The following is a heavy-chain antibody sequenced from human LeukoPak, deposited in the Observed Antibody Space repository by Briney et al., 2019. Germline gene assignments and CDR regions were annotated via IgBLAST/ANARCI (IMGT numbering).Heavy chain of an antibody. J-gene: IGHJ4*02. CDR1: GDYISSGYY. V-gene: IGHV4-38-2*01. CDR3: VRFLGDSRGYYPRSFYIDS. Sequence: SETLSLTCAVSGDYISSGYYWGWIRQAPGKGLEWIGSSYHRGNAHYKSSLNGRVAISTDTSKNQFSLTLRSVTAADTALYFCVRFLGDSRGYYPRSFYIDSWGQGILVSVSS. D-gene: IGHD3-22*01. CDR2: SYHRGNA.